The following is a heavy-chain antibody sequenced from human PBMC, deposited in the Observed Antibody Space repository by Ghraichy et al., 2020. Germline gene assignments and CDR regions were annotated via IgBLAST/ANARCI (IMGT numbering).Heavy chain of an antibody. V-gene: IGHV3-21*01. J-gene: IGHJ4*02. D-gene: IGHD6-19*01. Sequence: LSLTCAASGFTFSSYSMNWVRQAPGKGLEWVSSISSSSSYIYYADSVKGRFTISRDNAKNSLYLQMNSLRAEDTAVYYCARDTGQQWLDAFDYWGQGTLVTVSS. CDR2: ISSSSSYI. CDR1: GFTFSSYS. CDR3: ARDTGQQWLDAFDY.